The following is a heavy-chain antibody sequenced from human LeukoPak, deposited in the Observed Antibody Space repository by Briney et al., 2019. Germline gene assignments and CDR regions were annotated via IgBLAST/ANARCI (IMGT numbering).Heavy chain of an antibody. V-gene: IGHV3-30*02. D-gene: IGHD5-18*01. J-gene: IGHJ4*02. CDR2: IRYDGSYK. CDR3: AKDPRDHTYGLSWRYFDY. Sequence: GGSLRLSCAASGFTFSSYVMHWVRQAPGKGLEWVAFIRYDGSYKYYSDSVKGRFTISRDNSKNTLYLQMNSLRPEDTAVYYCAKDPRDHTYGLSWRYFDYWGQGTLVNVFS. CDR1: GFTFSSYV.